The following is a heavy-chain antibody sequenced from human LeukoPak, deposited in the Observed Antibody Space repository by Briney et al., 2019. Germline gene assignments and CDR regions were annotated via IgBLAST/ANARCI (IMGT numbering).Heavy chain of an antibody. CDR1: GFTFSSYW. Sequence: GGSLRLSCAASGFTFSSYWMSWVRQAPGKGLEWVANIKQDGSEKYYVDSVKGRFTISRDNAKNSLYLQMNSLRAEDTAVYYCASGYYYDSSGYLFWGQGTLVTVSS. V-gene: IGHV3-7*03. D-gene: IGHD3-22*01. CDR2: IKQDGSEK. J-gene: IGHJ4*02. CDR3: ASGYYYDSSGYLF.